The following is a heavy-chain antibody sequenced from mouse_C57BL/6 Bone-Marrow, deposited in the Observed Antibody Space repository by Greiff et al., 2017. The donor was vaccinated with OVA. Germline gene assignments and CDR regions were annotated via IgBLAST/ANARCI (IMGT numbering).Heavy chain of an antibody. CDR3: ARVWGGTEYFDY. J-gene: IGHJ2*01. V-gene: IGHV5-16*01. CDR2: INYDGSST. Sequence: EVHLVESEGGLVQPGSSMKLSCTASGFTFSDYYMAWVRQVPEKGLEWVANINYDGSSTYYLDSLKSRFIISRDNAKNILYLQMSSLKSEDTATYYCARVWGGTEYFDYWGQGTTLTVSS. D-gene: IGHD4-1*01. CDR1: GFTFSDYY.